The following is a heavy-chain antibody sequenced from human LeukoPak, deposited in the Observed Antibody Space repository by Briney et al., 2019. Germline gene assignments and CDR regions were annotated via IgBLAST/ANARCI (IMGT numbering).Heavy chain of an antibody. CDR2: ISAYNGNT. V-gene: IGHV1-18*01. D-gene: IGHD3-10*01. CDR3: ARVWFGFDNWFDP. J-gene: IGHJ5*02. Sequence: ASVTVSCKASGYTFTSYGISWVRQAPGQGLEGMGWISAYNGNTNYAQKLQGRVTITTDTSTSTAHMELRSLRSDDTAVYYCARVWFGFDNWFDPWGQGTLVTVSS. CDR1: GYTFTSYG.